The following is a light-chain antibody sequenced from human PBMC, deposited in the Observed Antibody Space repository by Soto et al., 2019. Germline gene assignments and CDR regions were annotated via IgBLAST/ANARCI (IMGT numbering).Light chain of an antibody. J-gene: IGKJ1*01. V-gene: IGKV1-5*01. CDR2: DSS. Sequence: DFQLTYSPSTLSAYLGARVTITCRANQNSTSRLAWLQKQPEKAPKLLIYDSSSLESGVPQRFSGSGSGTEFTLTISSLQTDDVSTYYCQQYHSYWTFGQGTKVDIK. CDR1: QNSTSR. CDR3: QQYHSYWT.